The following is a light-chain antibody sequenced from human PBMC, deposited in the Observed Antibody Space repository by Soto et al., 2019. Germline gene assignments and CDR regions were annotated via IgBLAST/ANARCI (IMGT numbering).Light chain of an antibody. Sequence: EIVLTQSPVSLSLSPGERATLSCRASQSVDSYLVWYQQKVGQAPRLLIFGASNRATGSPARFSGSGSGTDFTLTINSLEPEDFAVYYCQQRSNWPITFGQGTRLEVK. J-gene: IGKJ5*01. V-gene: IGKV3-11*01. CDR1: QSVDSY. CDR2: GAS. CDR3: QQRSNWPIT.